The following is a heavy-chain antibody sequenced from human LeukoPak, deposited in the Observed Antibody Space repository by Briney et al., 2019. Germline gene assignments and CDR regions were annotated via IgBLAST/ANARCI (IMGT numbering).Heavy chain of an antibody. V-gene: IGHV3-7*01. CDR1: GFTFSSYW. Sequence: GSLRLSCAASGFTFSSYWMSWVRQAPGKGLEWVANIKQDGSEKYYVDSVKGRFTISRDNAKNSLYLQMNSLRAEDTAVYYCARDRMAVAGTGDFDYWGQGTLVTVSS. J-gene: IGHJ4*02. D-gene: IGHD6-19*01. CDR3: ARDRMAVAGTGDFDY. CDR2: IKQDGSEK.